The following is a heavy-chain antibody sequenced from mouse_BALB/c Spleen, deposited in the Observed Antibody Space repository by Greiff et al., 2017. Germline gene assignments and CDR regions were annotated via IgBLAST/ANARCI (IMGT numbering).Heavy chain of an antibody. V-gene: IGHV1-69*02. D-gene: IGHD4-1*01. CDR1: GYTFTSYW. Sequence: QVQLQQPGAELVRPGASVKLSCKASGYTFTSYWINWVKQRPGQGLEWIGNIYPSDSYTNYNQKFKDKATLTVDKSSSTAYMQLSSPTSEDSAVYYCTRSGSLAWFAYWGQGTLVTVSA. J-gene: IGHJ3*01. CDR3: TRSGSLAWFAY. CDR2: IYPSDSYT.